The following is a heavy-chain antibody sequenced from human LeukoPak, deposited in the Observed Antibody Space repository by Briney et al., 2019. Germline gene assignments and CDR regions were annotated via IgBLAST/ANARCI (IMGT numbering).Heavy chain of an antibody. V-gene: IGHV4-59*01. CDR1: GGSISSYY. Sequence: SETLSLTCTVSGGSISSYYWSWIRQPPGKGLEWIGYIYYSGSTNYNPSLKSRVTISVDTSKNQFSLKLSSVTAAVTAVYYCARELYYYGSGSYSTYNWFDPWGLGTLVTVSS. CDR2: IYYSGST. J-gene: IGHJ5*02. CDR3: ARELYYYGSGSYSTYNWFDP. D-gene: IGHD3-10*01.